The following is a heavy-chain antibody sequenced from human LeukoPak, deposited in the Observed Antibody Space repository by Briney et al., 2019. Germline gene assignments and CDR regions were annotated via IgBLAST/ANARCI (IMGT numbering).Heavy chain of an antibody. J-gene: IGHJ4*02. CDR2: IYPGDSDN. V-gene: IGHV5-51*01. CDR1: GYRFSSYW. CDR3: ARHGNYDFWSGYYVDY. Sequence: GESLKIFGKGSGYRFSSYWIDWVRQMPGKGLEWMGIIYPGDSDNRYSPSFQGQVTITANKSISTAYLQWSSLKASDSAMYYCARHGNYDFWSGYYVDYWGQGTLVTVSS. D-gene: IGHD3-3*01.